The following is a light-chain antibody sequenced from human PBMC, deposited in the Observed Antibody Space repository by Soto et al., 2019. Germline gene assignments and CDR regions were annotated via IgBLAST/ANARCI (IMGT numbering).Light chain of an antibody. J-gene: IGKJ2*03. CDR3: QQYNDWPYS. V-gene: IGKV3-15*01. CDR1: QSIGNS. Sequence: EIVMTQSPATLSVSPGEGATLSCRTSQSIGNSLAWYQQKVGQAPRLLIYGASTRAAGIPARFSGSGSGTEFTLIIISLQSEDFAVYYCQQYNDWPYSFGQGTKLEIK. CDR2: GAS.